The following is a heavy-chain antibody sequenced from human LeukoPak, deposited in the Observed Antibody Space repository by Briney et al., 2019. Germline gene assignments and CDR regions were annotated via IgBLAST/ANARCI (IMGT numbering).Heavy chain of an antibody. CDR2: IHYSGSI. J-gene: IGHJ5*02. D-gene: IGHD5-18*01. CDR1: GGSISSGNYY. CDR3: ARDQSASYGGYNWFDP. V-gene: IGHV4-31*03. Sequence: SETLSLTCTVSGGSISSGNYYWSWIRQHPGKGLEWIGYIHYSGSIYYNPSLKSRVTISVDTSKNQFSLKLSSVTAAVTAVYYCARDQSASYGGYNWFDPWGQGTLVTVSS.